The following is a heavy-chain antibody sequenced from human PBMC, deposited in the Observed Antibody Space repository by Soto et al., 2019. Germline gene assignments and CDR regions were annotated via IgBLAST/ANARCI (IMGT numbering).Heavy chain of an antibody. J-gene: IGHJ4*02. Sequence: EVQLLESGGGLVQPGGSLRLSCAASGFTFSDYAMSWVRQAPGKGLEWVSAISASGVTTYYADSVKGRFTISRDNSKNTLYLQMNSLRAEDTAVYYCAKAPGAGPTSYLDYWGQGTLVTVSS. D-gene: IGHD6-19*01. CDR1: GFTFSDYA. CDR3: AKAPGAGPTSYLDY. CDR2: ISASGVTT. V-gene: IGHV3-23*01.